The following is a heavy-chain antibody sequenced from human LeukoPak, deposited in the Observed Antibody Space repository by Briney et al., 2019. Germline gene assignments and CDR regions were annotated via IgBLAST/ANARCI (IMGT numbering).Heavy chain of an antibody. CDR2: INPNSGGT. CDR1: GYTFTGYY. V-gene: IGHV1-2*02. CDR3: ARDPLDYDFWSGYNWFDP. Sequence: ALVKVSCKASGYTFTGYYMHWVRQAPGQGLEWMGWINPNSGGTNYAQKFQGRVTMTRDTSISTAYMELSRLRSDDTAVYYCARDPLDYDFWSGYNWFDPWGQGTLVTVSS. D-gene: IGHD3-3*01. J-gene: IGHJ5*02.